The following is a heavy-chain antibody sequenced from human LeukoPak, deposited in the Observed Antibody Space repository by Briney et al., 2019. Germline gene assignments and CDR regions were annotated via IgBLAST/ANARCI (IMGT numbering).Heavy chain of an antibody. V-gene: IGHV4-59*08. CDR2: MYYSGST. CDR3: AKVAADMLFSLDY. Sequence: PSETLSLTCSVSGGPTRSYYWSWLRQPPGKGLEWLGHMYYSGSTNYNPSLKSRVTMSVDTSKNQFSLKLTSVTAADTAVYYCAKVAADMLFSLDYWGQGTLVPVSS. D-gene: IGHD2-21*01. CDR1: GGPTRSYY. J-gene: IGHJ4*02.